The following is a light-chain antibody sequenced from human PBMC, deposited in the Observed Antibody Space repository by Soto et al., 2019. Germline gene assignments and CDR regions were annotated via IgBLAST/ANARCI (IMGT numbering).Light chain of an antibody. Sequence: QSALTQPASVSGTPGQSITISCTGTNSDVGKYDFVSWYQHYPDKAPKFIIYEVNKRPSGVSHRFSGSKSGSTASLTISGLQAEDEAHYYCCSYTGSETVVFGGGTKLTVL. CDR3: CSYTGSETVV. V-gene: IGLV2-23*02. J-gene: IGLJ3*02. CDR1: NSDVGKYDF. CDR2: EVN.